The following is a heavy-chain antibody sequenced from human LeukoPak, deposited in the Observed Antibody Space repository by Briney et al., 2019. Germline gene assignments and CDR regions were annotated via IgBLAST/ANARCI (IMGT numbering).Heavy chain of an antibody. CDR3: AMVPGDDYYYYGMDV. J-gene: IGHJ6*02. Sequence: ASVTVSCKASGYTFTCYYMHWVRQAPGQGLEWMGWINPNSGGTNYAQKFQGRVTMTRDTSISTAYMELSSLRSEDTAVYYCAMVPGDDYYYYGMDVWGQGTTVTVSS. CDR1: GYTFTCYY. CDR2: INPNSGGT. V-gene: IGHV1-2*02. D-gene: IGHD3-16*01.